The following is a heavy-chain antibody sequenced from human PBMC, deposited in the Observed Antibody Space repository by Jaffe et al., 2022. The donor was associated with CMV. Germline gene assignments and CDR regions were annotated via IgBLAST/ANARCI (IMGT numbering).Heavy chain of an antibody. CDR1: GFTFGDYA. Sequence: EVQLVESGGGLVQPGRSLRLSCTASGFTFGDYAMSWVRQAPGKGLEWVGFIRSKAYGGTTEYAASVKGRFTISRDDSKSIAYLQMNSLKTEDTAVYYCSTGGWYADYWGQGTLVTVSS. CDR3: STGGWYADY. J-gene: IGHJ4*02. CDR2: IRSKAYGGTT. V-gene: IGHV3-49*04. D-gene: IGHD6-19*01.